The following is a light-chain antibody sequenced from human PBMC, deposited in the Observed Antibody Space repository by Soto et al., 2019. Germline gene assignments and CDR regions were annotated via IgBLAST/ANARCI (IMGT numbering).Light chain of an antibody. CDR2: DAS. CDR1: QSVSSY. Sequence: EIVLTQSPATLSLSPGEIATLSCSASQSVSSYLAWYQQKPGQAPRLLIYDASNRATGIPARFSGSGSGTDFTLTISSLEPEDFAVYYCQHRSNWPLTFGGGTKVEIK. J-gene: IGKJ4*01. CDR3: QHRSNWPLT. V-gene: IGKV3-11*01.